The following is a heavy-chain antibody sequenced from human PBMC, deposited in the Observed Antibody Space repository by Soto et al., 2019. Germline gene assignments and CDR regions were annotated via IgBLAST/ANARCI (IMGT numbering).Heavy chain of an antibody. J-gene: IGHJ3*02. Sequence: QVQLQESGPGLVKPSQTLSLTCTVSGGSISSGGYYWSWIRQHPGKGLEWIGYIYYSGSTYYNPSLKXXXXXXXXXXXXXXXXXXXXXXXXXXAVYYCARDSTAAGQLSAFDIWGQGTMVTVSS. V-gene: IGHV4-31*01. D-gene: IGHD3-10*01. CDR2: IYYSGST. CDR3: ARDSTAAGQLSAFDI. CDR1: GGSISSGGYY.